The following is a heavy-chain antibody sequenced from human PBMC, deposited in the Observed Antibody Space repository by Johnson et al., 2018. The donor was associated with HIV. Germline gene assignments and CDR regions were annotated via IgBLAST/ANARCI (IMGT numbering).Heavy chain of an antibody. J-gene: IGHJ3*01. D-gene: IGHD2-21*01. CDR1: GFTFSDYY. Sequence: QVQLVESGGGVVRPGGSLRLSCAASGFTFSDYYMSWIRQAPGKGLEWVSYISSSGSDIYYTESVKGRFTISRDNAKNSLFLQMNSLRAEDTAVYYCARVHTPRNAFDVWGQGTMVTVSS. CDR3: ARVHTPRNAFDV. CDR2: ISSSGSDI. V-gene: IGHV3-11*04.